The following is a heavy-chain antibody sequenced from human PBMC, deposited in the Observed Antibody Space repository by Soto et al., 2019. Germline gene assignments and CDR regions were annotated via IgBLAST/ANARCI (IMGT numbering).Heavy chain of an antibody. Sequence: QVQLVQSGAEVKKPGSSVKVSCKASGGTFNSYAISWVRQAPGQGLEWMGGIIPIFGTADYAQKFQGRVTINAVESTSTAYMELRSLRSEDTAVYYCASHYDSGGYYYRGLDYWGQGTLVTVSS. D-gene: IGHD3-22*01. CDR1: GGTFNSYA. J-gene: IGHJ4*02. CDR2: IIPIFGTA. CDR3: ASHYDSGGYYYRGLDY. V-gene: IGHV1-69*12.